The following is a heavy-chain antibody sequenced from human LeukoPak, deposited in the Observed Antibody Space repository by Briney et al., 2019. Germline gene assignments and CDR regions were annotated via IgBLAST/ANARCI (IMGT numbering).Heavy chain of an antibody. Sequence: ASVKVSCKASGYTFTDYYMHWVRQAPGQGLEWMGWINPNSGGTNYAQKFQGRLTLTRDTSISTAYMELRWLISDDSALYYCARDGSPNYYYYMDVWAKGTTVTVSS. CDR3: ARDGSPNYYYYMDV. D-gene: IGHD1-1*01. CDR1: GYTFTDYY. CDR2: INPNSGGT. V-gene: IGHV1-2*02. J-gene: IGHJ6*03.